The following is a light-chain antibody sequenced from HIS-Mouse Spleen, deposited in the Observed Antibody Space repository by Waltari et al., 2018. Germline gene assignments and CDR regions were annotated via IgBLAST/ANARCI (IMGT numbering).Light chain of an antibody. J-gene: IGKJ4*01. Sequence: DIQLTQSPSFLSASVGDRVTIPCRASQGISSYLAWYQQKPGKPPKLLIYAASTLQSGVPSRFSGSGSGTEFTLTISSLQPEDFATYYCQQLNSYPLTFGGGTKVEIK. CDR2: AAS. CDR1: QGISSY. V-gene: IGKV1-9*01. CDR3: QQLNSYPLT.